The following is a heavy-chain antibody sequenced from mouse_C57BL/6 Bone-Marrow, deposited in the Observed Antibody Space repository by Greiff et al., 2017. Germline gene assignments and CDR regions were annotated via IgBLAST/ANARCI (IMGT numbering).Heavy chain of an antibody. D-gene: IGHD1-1*01. V-gene: IGHV1-59*01. CDR1: GYTFTSYW. Sequence: QVQLQQPGAELVRPGTSVKLSCKASGYTFTSYWMHWVKQRPGQGLEWIGVIDPSDSYTNYNQKFKGKATLTVDTSSSTAYMQLSSLTSEDSAVYYCARGLLRGYFDYWGQGTTLTVSS. CDR3: ARGLLRGYFDY. J-gene: IGHJ2*01. CDR2: IDPSDSYT.